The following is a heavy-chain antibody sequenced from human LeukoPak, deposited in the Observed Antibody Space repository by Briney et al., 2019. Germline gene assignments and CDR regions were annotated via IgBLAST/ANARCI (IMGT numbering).Heavy chain of an antibody. V-gene: IGHV4-39*07. CDR2: IYYSGST. J-gene: IGHJ4*02. Sequence: SETLFLTCTVSGGSISSSSYYWGWIRQPPGKGLEWIGSIYYSGSTYYNPSLKSRVTISVDTSKNQFSLKLSSVTAADTAVYYCARGYSSSWYPSSFDYWGQGTLVTVSS. CDR1: GGSISSSSYY. D-gene: IGHD6-13*01. CDR3: ARGYSSSWYPSSFDY.